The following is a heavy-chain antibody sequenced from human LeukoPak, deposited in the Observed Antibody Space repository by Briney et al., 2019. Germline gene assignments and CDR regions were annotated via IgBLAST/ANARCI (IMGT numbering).Heavy chain of an antibody. V-gene: IGHV3-30*02. Sequence: GGSLRLSCAASGFIFSSYGMHWVRQAPGKGLEWVAFIRYDGSNKYYADSVKGRFTISGDNSNSTMYLQMNSPRSEDTAVYYCAKWRGEGIAVSPGTDYWGQGTLVTVSS. D-gene: IGHD6-19*01. CDR2: IRYDGSNK. J-gene: IGHJ4*02. CDR1: GFIFSSYG. CDR3: AKWRGEGIAVSPGTDY.